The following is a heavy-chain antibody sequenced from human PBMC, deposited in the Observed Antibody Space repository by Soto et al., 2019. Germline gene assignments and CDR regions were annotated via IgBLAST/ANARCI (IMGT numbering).Heavy chain of an antibody. J-gene: IGHJ4*02. D-gene: IGHD5-18*01. CDR1: GYTFTSYG. V-gene: IGHV1-18*01. CDR3: AARASTSDSPEDY. Sequence: QVKLVQSGAEVKKPGASVKVSCKASGYTFTSYGITWVRQAPGQGLEWMGWISPYNGNTNYAQNLQGRVTMTTDTSTSTAYMELRRLTSDDTAIYYCAARASTSDSPEDYWGQGTLVTVSS. CDR2: ISPYNGNT.